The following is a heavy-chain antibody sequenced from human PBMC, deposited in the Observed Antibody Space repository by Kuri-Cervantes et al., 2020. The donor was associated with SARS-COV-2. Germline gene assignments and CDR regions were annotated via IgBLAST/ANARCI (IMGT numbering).Heavy chain of an antibody. V-gene: IGHV1-2*02. Sequence: ASVKVSCKASGYTFNDYYMHWVRQAPGQGLEWMGWINPNSGGTNYAQKFQGRVTMTGDTSISTAYMQLSRLRSDDTALYYCARDFSGVYDITGERDAFDVWAQGTMVTVSS. D-gene: IGHD2-8*01. J-gene: IGHJ3*01. CDR1: GYTFNDYY. CDR3: ARDFSGVYDITGERDAFDV. CDR2: INPNSGGT.